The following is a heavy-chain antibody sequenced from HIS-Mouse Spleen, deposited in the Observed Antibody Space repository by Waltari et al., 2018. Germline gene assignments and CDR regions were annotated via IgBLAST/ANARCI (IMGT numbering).Heavy chain of an antibody. CDR1: GGSISSSSYY. Sequence: QLQLQESGPGLVKPSETLSLTCTVSGGSISSSSYYWGWIRQPPGKGRGWFGGTYYSGGTYYNPSLKSRVTISVATSKNQFSLKLSSVTAADTAVYYCAREIPYSSSWYDWYFDLWGRGTLVTVSS. V-gene: IGHV4-39*07. CDR2: TYYSGGT. J-gene: IGHJ2*01. CDR3: AREIPYSSSWYDWYFDL. D-gene: IGHD6-13*01.